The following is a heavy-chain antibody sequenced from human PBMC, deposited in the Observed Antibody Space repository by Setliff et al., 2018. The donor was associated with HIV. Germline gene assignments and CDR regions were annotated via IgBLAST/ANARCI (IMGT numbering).Heavy chain of an antibody. CDR3: VRDRELRTTRSLDF. CDR2: ISPDNGST. CDR1: GYIFLNYD. J-gene: IGHJ4*02. Sequence: GASVKVSCKASGYIFLNYDITWVRQAPGQGLEWMGWISPDNGSTNYAQKIEGRVILTTDKSTNTVEMELRSLRSDDTAVYYCVRDRELRTTRSLDFWGPGTLVTVSS. D-gene: IGHD1-1*01. V-gene: IGHV1-18*04.